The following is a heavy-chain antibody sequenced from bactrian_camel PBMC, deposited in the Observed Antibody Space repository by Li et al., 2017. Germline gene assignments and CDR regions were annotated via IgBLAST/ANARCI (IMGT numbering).Heavy chain of an antibody. D-gene: IGHD3*01. V-gene: IGHV3S53*01. CDR2: IESDGAR. CDR1: DRTLSTYC. Sequence: HVQLVESGGGSVQAGGSLGLSCTTSDRTLSTYCLGWFRQTPGKEREWVAAIESDGARRYADSVEGRFTISQDNAKKTLYLQMNSLKPEDTAMYYCAADRALTGTCRKTYYIRGQGTQVTVS. J-gene: IGHJ4*01.